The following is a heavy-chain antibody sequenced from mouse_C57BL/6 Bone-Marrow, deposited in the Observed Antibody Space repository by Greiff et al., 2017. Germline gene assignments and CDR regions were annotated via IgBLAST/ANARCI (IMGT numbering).Heavy chain of an antibody. CDR2: IYPSDSET. J-gene: IGHJ3*01. Sequence: VQLQQSGAELARPGSSVKLSCKASGYTFTSYWMDWVKQRTGQGLEWIGNIYPSDSETHYNQKFKDKATLTVDKSSSTAYMQLSSLTSEDSAVYYCARESTWTGFAYWGQGTLVTVSA. V-gene: IGHV1-61*01. CDR3: ARESTWTGFAY. CDR1: GYTFTSYW. D-gene: IGHD1-3*01.